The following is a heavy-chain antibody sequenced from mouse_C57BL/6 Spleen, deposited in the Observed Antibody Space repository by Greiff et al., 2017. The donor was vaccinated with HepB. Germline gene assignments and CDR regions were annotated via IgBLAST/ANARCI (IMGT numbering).Heavy chain of an antibody. J-gene: IGHJ3*01. V-gene: IGHV1-59*01. CDR3: ARQRRWFAY. Sequence: QVQLQQPGAELVRPGTSVKLSCKASGYTFTSYWMHWVKQRPGQGLEWIGVIDPSDSYTNYNQKFKGKATLTVDTSSSTAYMQLSSLTSEDSAVYYCARQRRWFAYWGQGTRVTVSA. CDR2: IDPSDSYT. CDR1: GYTFTSYW.